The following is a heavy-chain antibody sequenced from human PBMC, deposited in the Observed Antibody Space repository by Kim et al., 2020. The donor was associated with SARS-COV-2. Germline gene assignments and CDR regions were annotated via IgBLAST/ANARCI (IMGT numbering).Heavy chain of an antibody. J-gene: IGHJ6*02. CDR1: GFTFSSYA. V-gene: IGHV3-23*01. CDR2: ISGSGGST. Sequence: GGSLRLSCAASGFTFSSYAMSWVRQAPGKGLEWVSAISGSGGSTYYADSVKGRFTISRDNSKNTLYLQMNSLRAEDTAVYYCAKAASRGYGDYTTYYYGMDVWGQGTTVTVSS. CDR3: AKAASRGYGDYTTYYYGMDV. D-gene: IGHD4-17*01.